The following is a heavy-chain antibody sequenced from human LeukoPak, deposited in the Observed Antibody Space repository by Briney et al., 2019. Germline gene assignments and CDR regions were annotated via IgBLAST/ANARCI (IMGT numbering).Heavy chain of an antibody. D-gene: IGHD2-8*01. Sequence: PGGSLRLSCAASGFTFSHYTMKWVRQAPGKGLEWVSSITSTSTYMYYADSVRGRFTISRDNARNSLYLQMNSLRAEDTAVYFCARERDYCTNAVCYYYFDYGGQGTLVIVSS. CDR1: GFTFSHYT. V-gene: IGHV3-21*01. CDR2: ITSTSTYM. J-gene: IGHJ4*02. CDR3: ARERDYCTNAVCYYYFDY.